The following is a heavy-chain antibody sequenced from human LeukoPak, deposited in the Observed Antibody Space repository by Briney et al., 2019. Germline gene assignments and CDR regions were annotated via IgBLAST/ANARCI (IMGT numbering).Heavy chain of an antibody. CDR1: GFTFSTDV. CDR3: ARETSLRSTYSQ. J-gene: IGHJ4*02. D-gene: IGHD5-18*01. Sequence: GGSLRLSCAASGFTFSTDVIYWVRQAPGKGLEWVAVISYDGSNKYYADSVKGRFTISRDNSKNTLYLQMNSLRAEDTAVYYCARETSLRSTYSQWGQGTLVTVSS. CDR2: ISYDGSNK. V-gene: IGHV3-30*04.